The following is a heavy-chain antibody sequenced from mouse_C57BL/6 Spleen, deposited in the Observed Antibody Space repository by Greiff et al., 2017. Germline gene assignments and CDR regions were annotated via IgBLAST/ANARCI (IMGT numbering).Heavy chain of an antibody. J-gene: IGHJ2*01. D-gene: IGHD1-1*01. V-gene: IGHV5-16*01. CDR2: INYDGSST. CDR3: AREGTTVVFDY. Sequence: EVQVVESEGGLVQPGSSMKLSCTASGFTFSDYYMAWVRQVPEKGLEWVANINYDGSSTYYLDSLKSRFIISRDNAKNILYLQMSSLKSEDTATYYCAREGTTVVFDYWGQGTTLTVSS. CDR1: GFTFSDYY.